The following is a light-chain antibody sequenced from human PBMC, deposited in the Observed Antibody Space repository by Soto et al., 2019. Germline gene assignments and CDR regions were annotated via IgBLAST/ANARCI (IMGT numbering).Light chain of an antibody. J-gene: IGKJ1*01. CDR3: QQYGSSPGT. V-gene: IGKV3-20*01. Sequence: EIVLTQSPGTLSLSPGERATLSCRASQSVSSSYLAWHQQKPGQAPRRLIYGASSRATGIPDRFSGSGSGTDFTLTISRLEPEDFAVYYCQQYGSSPGTFGQGTKVDIK. CDR1: QSVSSSY. CDR2: GAS.